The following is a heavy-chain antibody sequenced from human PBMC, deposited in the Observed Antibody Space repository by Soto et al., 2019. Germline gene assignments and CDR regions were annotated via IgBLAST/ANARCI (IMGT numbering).Heavy chain of an antibody. D-gene: IGHD3-22*01. CDR2: IWYDGSNK. Sequence: GGSLRLSCAASGFTFSSYGMHWVRQAPGKGLEWVAVIWYDGSNKYYADSVKGRFTISRDNSKNTLYLQMSSLRTEDTAVYYCVKAVFSGYYYVPFDYWGQGTLVTVSS. CDR3: VKAVFSGYYYVPFDY. V-gene: IGHV3-30*02. CDR1: GFTFSSYG. J-gene: IGHJ4*02.